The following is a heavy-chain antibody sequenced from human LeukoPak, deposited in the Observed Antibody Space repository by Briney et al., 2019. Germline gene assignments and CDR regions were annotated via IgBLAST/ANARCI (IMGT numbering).Heavy chain of an antibody. CDR3: ARVSRAMATISGGIDY. D-gene: IGHD5-24*01. Sequence: SETLSLTCAVYGGSFSGYYWSWIRQPPGKGLEWIGEINHSGSTNYNPSLKSRVTISVDTSKNQFSLKLSSVTAADTAVYYCARVSRAMATISGGIDYWGQGTLVTVSS. CDR2: INHSGST. CDR1: GGSFSGYY. V-gene: IGHV4-34*01. J-gene: IGHJ4*02.